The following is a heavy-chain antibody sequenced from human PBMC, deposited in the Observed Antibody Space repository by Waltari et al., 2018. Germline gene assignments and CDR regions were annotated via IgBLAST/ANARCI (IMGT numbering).Heavy chain of an antibody. D-gene: IGHD3-3*01. CDR1: GFTFSNFA. V-gene: IGHV3-23*01. CDR2: LSASGGNT. Sequence: EVQLLESGGGLVQPGGSLRLSCAASGFTFSNFAISWVRQAPGKGLEWVAALSASGGNTYYANSVRGQFTISRDNSKNTLYLQMHSLRAEDTAVYYCAKNFWSDSQTVYWGQGTLVTVSS. CDR3: AKNFWSDSQTVY. J-gene: IGHJ4*02.